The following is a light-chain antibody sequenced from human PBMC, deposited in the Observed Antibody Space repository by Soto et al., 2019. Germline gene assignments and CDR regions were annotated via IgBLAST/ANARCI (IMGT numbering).Light chain of an antibody. CDR1: SSDVGTYNL. Sequence: QSALTQPASVSGSPGQSITLSCTGSSSDVGTYNLVSWYQHHPGKAPKLMISEVIKRPSGVTNHLSCSKSGKTACLPISGRQDEDEADYYCCSYAGSSIVVFGGGTQLTVL. J-gene: IGLJ2*01. CDR3: CSYAGSSIVV. V-gene: IGLV2-23*02. CDR2: EVI.